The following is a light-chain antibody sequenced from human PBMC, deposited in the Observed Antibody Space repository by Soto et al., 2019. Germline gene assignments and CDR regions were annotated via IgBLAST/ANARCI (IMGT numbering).Light chain of an antibody. CDR1: QSITTH. J-gene: IGKJ2*01. CDR2: AAS. CDR3: QQSYSTPTPPT. V-gene: IGKV1-39*01. Sequence: DIQMPQSPSSLSASVGDRVTMTCRASQSITTHVNWYQQKPGKAPKLLIYAASILQSGVPSRFSGSGSGTDCTLTISSLQPEDFATYFCQQSYSTPTPPTFGQGTKVEIK.